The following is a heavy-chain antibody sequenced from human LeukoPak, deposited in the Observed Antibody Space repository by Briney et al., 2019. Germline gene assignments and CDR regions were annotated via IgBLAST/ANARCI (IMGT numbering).Heavy chain of an antibody. D-gene: IGHD1-26*01. Sequence: KPSETLSHTCTVSGDSLDNYWWGYIRQPPGKGLEWIGSRYYSGNTYYNPSLESRVTISIDTSKNQFSLKLTSVTAADTAIYYCARHVGGYFSRLFDSWGQGTLVIVSS. CDR3: ARHVGGYFSRLFDS. V-gene: IGHV4-39*01. CDR1: GDSLDNYW. CDR2: RYYSGNT. J-gene: IGHJ4*02.